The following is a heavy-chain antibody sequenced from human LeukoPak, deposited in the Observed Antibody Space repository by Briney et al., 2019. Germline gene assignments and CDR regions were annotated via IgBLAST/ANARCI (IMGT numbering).Heavy chain of an antibody. CDR2: IIPILGIA. J-gene: IGHJ4*02. CDR1: GGTFSSYA. CDR3: ARMYYDILTGYSFWAF. Sequence: SVKVSCKASGGTFSSYAISWVRQAPGQGLEWMGRIIPILGIANYAQKFQGRVTITADKSTSTAYMELSSLRSEDTAVYYCARMYYDILTGYSFWAFWGQGTLVTVSS. V-gene: IGHV1-69*04. D-gene: IGHD3-9*01.